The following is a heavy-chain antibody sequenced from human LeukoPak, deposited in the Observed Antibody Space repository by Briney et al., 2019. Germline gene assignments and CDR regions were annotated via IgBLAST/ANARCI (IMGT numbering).Heavy chain of an antibody. V-gene: IGHV3-66*01. CDR2: IYCDGST. D-gene: IGHD6-19*01. Sequence: GGSLRLSCAASGFTVSSSYMSWVRQAPGKGLEWVSVIYCDGSTYFADSVKGRFTISRDNSKNTLYLQMNSLRAEDTAVYYCARAEDNTGWYRLVYWGQGTLVTVSS. J-gene: IGHJ4*02. CDR3: ARAEDNTGWYRLVY. CDR1: GFTVSSSY.